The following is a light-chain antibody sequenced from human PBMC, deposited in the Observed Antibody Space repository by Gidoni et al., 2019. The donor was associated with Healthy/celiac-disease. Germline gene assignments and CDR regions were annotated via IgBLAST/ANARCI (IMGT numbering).Light chain of an antibody. V-gene: IGLV1-47*01. CDR1: SSNIGSNY. Sequence: QSVLSRPTSAAGTPGQRVTISCSGSSSNIGSNYVYWYQQLPGTAPKLLLYRNHQRPSGVPDRFSGSKSGTSASLAISGLRSEDEAAYYCAACDDSLSGPWVFGGGTKLTVL. CDR3: AACDDSLSGPWV. J-gene: IGLJ3*02. CDR2: RNH.